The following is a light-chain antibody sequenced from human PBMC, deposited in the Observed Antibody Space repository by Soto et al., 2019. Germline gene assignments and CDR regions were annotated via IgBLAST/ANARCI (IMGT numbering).Light chain of an antibody. CDR2: VAS. J-gene: IGKJ4*01. Sequence: DIQMTQSPSSLSASVGDRVTITCRASQSISNYLSWYQQKPGKAPKLLINVASTLQSGVPSRFSGSGSGTDFTRAISSLQPEDFATYYCQQSSSTPQTFGGGTRVEIK. CDR1: QSISNY. V-gene: IGKV1-39*01. CDR3: QQSSSTPQT.